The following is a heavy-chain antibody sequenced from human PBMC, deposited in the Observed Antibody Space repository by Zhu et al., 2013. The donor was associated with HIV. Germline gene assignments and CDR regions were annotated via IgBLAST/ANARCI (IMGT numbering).Heavy chain of an antibody. J-gene: IGHJ4*02. D-gene: IGHD5-18*01. Sequence: QVQLVQSGAEVKKPGASVKVSCKASGYTFTSYAMHWVRQAPGQRLEWMGWINAGNGNTKYSQKFQGRVTITRDTSASTAYMELSSLRSEDTAVYYCAREVASWIQYDYWGQGTLVTVSS. CDR1: GYTFTSYA. CDR3: AREVASWIQYDY. CDR2: INAGNGNT. V-gene: IGHV1-3*01.